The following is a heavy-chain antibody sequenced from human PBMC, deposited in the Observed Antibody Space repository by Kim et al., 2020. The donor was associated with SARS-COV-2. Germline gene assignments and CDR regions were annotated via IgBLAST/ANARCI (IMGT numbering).Heavy chain of an antibody. J-gene: IGHJ5*02. CDR2: IGGGGTT. V-gene: IGHV3-23*01. D-gene: IGHD2-2*01. CDR3: AKRATVPGGPIVH. Sequence: GGSLRLSCAASGFSLGSYAMTWVRQAPGKGLEWVSSIGGGGTTYYADSVKGRFTISRDNSKNTLSLQMNSLTAEDTAVYYCAKRATVPGGPIVHWGQGTLVTVSS. CDR1: GFSLGSYA.